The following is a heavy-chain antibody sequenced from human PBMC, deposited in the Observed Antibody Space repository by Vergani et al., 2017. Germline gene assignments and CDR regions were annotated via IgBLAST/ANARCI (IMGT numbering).Heavy chain of an antibody. J-gene: IGHJ6*02. CDR2: ISAYNGNT. CDR1: GYTFSTYG. CDR3: ARTEGIYGSGSYSSAYYYGMDV. D-gene: IGHD3-10*01. Sequence: QVQLVQSGAEVKKPGASVKVSCKASGYTFSTYGISWVRQAPGQGLEWMGWISAYNGNTNYPEKFQGRLTMTTDTSTRTAYMELRSLRSDDTAVYYCARTEGIYGSGSYSSAYYYGMDVWGQGTTVTVSS. V-gene: IGHV1-18*01.